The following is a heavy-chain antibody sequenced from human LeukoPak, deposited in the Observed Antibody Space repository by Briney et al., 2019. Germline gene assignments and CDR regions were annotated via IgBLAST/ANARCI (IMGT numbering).Heavy chain of an antibody. D-gene: IGHD2-2*01. CDR3: APGYCSSTSCLHYFDY. J-gene: IGHJ4*02. V-gene: IGHV3-48*03. CDR2: ISVSSNTI. CDR1: GFTFSSYE. Sequence: GGSLRLSCAASGFTFSSYEMNWVRQAPGKGLEWVSYISVSSNTIYYADSVKGRFTISRDNAKNSLYLQMNSLRAEDTAVYYCAPGYCSSTSCLHYFDYWGQGTLVTVS.